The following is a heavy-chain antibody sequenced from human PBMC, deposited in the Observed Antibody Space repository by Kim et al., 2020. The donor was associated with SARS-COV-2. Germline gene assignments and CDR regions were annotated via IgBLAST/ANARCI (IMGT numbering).Heavy chain of an antibody. V-gene: IGHV3-13*04. CDR2: IGTAGDT. J-gene: IGHJ2*01. CDR1: GFTFSSYD. CDR3: ARGRRDGYNNRYWYFDL. D-gene: IGHD4-4*01. Sequence: GGSLRLSCAASGFTFSSYDMHWVRQATGKGLEWVSAIGTAGDTYYPGSVKGRFTISRENAKNSLYLQMNSLRAGDTAVYYCARGRRDGYNNRYWYFDLWGRGTLVTVSS.